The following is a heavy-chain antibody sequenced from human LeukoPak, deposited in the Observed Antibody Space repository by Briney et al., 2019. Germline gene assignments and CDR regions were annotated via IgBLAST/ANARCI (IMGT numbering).Heavy chain of an antibody. V-gene: IGHV3-23*01. J-gene: IGHJ4*02. CDR2: ISGSGGST. D-gene: IGHD1-26*01. Sequence: GGSLRLSCAASGFTFSSYAMSWVRQAPGKGLEWVSAISGSGGSTYYADSVKGRFTISGDNSKNTLYLQMNSLRAEDTAVYYCAKDEGLVGATTFDYWGQGTPVTVSS. CDR3: AKDEGLVGATTFDY. CDR1: GFTFSSYA.